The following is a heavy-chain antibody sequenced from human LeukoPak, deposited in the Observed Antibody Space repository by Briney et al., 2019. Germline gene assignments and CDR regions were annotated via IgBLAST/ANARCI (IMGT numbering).Heavy chain of an antibody. CDR1: GGSISSSSYY. CDR2: IYYSGST. Sequence: SETLSLTCTVSGGSISSSSYYWGWIRQPPGKGLEWIGSIYYSGSTYYNPSLKSRVTISVDTSKNQFSLKLSSVTAADTAVYYCARDLDDCSGGSCYGLRWFDPWGQGTLVTVSS. D-gene: IGHD2-15*01. V-gene: IGHV4-39*07. J-gene: IGHJ5*02. CDR3: ARDLDDCSGGSCYGLRWFDP.